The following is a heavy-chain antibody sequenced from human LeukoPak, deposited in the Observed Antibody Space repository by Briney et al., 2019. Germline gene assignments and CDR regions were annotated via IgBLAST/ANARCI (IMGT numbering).Heavy chain of an antibody. CDR2: IYYRGST. CDR1: GGSISSGDYY. D-gene: IGHD6-13*01. J-gene: IGHJ3*02. CDR3: ARDMYIAAANLYAFDI. Sequence: SETLSLTCTVSGGSISSGDYYWSWIRQPPGKGLEWIGYIYYRGSTYYNPSLKSRVTISVDTSKNQFSLKLSSVTAADTAVYYCARDMYIAAANLYAFDIWGQGTMVTVSS. V-gene: IGHV4-30-4*08.